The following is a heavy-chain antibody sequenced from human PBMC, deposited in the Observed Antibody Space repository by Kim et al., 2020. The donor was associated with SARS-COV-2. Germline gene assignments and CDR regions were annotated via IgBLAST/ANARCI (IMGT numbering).Heavy chain of an antibody. Sequence: SVKVSCKASGGTFSSYAISWVRQAPGQGLEWMGRIIPILGIANYAQKFQGRVTITADKSTSTAYMELSSLRSEDTAVYYCARERWFDGEFDWFDPWGQGTLVTVSS. D-gene: IGHD3-10*01. V-gene: IGHV1-69*04. CDR2: IIPILGIA. J-gene: IGHJ5*02. CDR1: GGTFSSYA. CDR3: ARERWFDGEFDWFDP.